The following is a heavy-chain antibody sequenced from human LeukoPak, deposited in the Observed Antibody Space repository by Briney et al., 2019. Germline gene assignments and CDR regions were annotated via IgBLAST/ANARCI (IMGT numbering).Heavy chain of an antibody. CDR1: GYTFTSYG. V-gene: IGHV1-18*01. D-gene: IGHD3-10*01. Sequence: ASVKVSCKASGYTFTSYGISWVRQAPGQGLEWMGWISAYNGNTNYAQKFQGRVTMTRDTSISTAYMELSRLRSDDTAVYYCARGGPGWGDYYYYMDVWGKGTTVTVSS. J-gene: IGHJ6*03. CDR2: ISAYNGNT. CDR3: ARGGPGWGDYYYYMDV.